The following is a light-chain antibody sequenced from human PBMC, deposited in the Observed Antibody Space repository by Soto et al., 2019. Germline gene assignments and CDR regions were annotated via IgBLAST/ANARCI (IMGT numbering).Light chain of an antibody. Sequence: QSVLTQPPSASGSPGQSVTISCTGTSSDVGAYDYVCWYQQPPGKAPKLMIYEDNKRPSGVPDRFSGSKSGNTASLTVSGLQAGDEADYYCSSFAANDNFVFGGGTKLTVL. J-gene: IGLJ3*02. CDR1: SSDVGAYDY. CDR2: EDN. CDR3: SSFAANDNFV. V-gene: IGLV2-8*01.